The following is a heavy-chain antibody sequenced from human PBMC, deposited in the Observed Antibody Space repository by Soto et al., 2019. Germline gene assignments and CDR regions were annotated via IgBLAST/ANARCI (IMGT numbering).Heavy chain of an antibody. J-gene: IGHJ6*02. D-gene: IGHD3-3*01. CDR2: ISGSGGTT. Sequence: GGSLRLSCAASGFTFSGYAMSWVRQAPGKGLEWVSAISGSGGTTYYSDSVKGRFTISRDNSKNTVYLQMNDLRVEDAAEYFCAKDXWAIFGVPAGEYYAMDVWGQGTTVTVSS. CDR3: AKDXWAIFGVPAGEYYAMDV. V-gene: IGHV3-23*01. CDR1: GFTFSGYA.